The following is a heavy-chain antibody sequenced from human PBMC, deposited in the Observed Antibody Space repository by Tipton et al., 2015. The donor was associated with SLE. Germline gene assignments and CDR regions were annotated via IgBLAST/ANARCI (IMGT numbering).Heavy chain of an antibody. CDR2: IKQDGSEK. Sequence: GSLRLSCAASGFTFSSYWMSWVRQAPGKGLEWVANIKQDGSEKYYVDSVKGRFTISRDNAKNSLYLQMNSLRAEDTAVYYCAGESSGSLDVYLVLWGRGTLFTVSS. V-gene: IGHV3-7*01. CDR3: AGESSGSLDVYLVL. CDR1: GFTFSSYW. D-gene: IGHD1-26*01. J-gene: IGHJ2*01.